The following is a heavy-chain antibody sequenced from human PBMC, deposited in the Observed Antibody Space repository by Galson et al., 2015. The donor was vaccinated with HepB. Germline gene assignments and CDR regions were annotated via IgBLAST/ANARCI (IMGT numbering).Heavy chain of an antibody. J-gene: IGHJ4*01. CDR2: IDFSGIT. V-gene: IGHV4-39*01. Sequence: ETLSLTCTVSGGSISTSGYYWAWIRQPPGKGLEWIASIDFSGITYYDPSLKSRVAISVDTSKNQFSLNLSSVTAADTAAYFCARTYTTGYYVYWGHGTLVTVSS. CDR1: GGSISTSGYY. D-gene: IGHD1-26*01. CDR3: ARTYTTGYYVY.